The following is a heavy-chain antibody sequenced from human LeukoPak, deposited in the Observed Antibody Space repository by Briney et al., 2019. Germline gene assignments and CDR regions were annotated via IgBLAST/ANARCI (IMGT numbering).Heavy chain of an antibody. Sequence: SETLSPTCIVSGGSISSSGDYWGWIRQPPGKGLEWIGSIHNSGSTYYNPSLKSRVTVSVDTSKNQLSLKLTSVTTADTAVYYCARQGSSSWYSWFDPWGQGTLVTVSS. CDR1: GGSISSSGDY. CDR3: ARQGSSSWYSWFDP. CDR2: IHNSGST. D-gene: IGHD6-13*01. J-gene: IGHJ5*02. V-gene: IGHV4-39*01.